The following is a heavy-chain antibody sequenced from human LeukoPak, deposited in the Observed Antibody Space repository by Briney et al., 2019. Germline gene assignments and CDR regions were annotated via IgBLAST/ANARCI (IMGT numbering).Heavy chain of an antibody. Sequence: ASVKVSCKASGYTFTSYYMHWVRQAPGQGLEWMGIINPSGGSTSYAQKFQGRVTMTRDTSTSTVYMELSSLRSEDTAVYYCARDLGLYSSSWYAAFDIWGQGTMVTVSS. CDR3: ARDLGLYSSSWYAAFDI. CDR2: INPSGGST. CDR1: GYTFTSYY. V-gene: IGHV1-46*01. D-gene: IGHD6-13*01. J-gene: IGHJ3*02.